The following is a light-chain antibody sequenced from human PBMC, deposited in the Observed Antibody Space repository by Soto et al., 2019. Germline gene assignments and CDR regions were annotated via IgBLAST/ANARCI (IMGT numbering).Light chain of an antibody. V-gene: IGKV1-5*01. CDR2: DAS. J-gene: IGKJ1*01. CDR1: QSISAW. Sequence: DIQMTQSPSTLSASVEERVTTTCGASQSISAWLAWNQQKPGKAPKLLIYDASSLESGVPSRFSGSGSGTEFTLTISSLQPDDFATYYCQQYNSYTWTFGQGTKVEIK. CDR3: QQYNSYTWT.